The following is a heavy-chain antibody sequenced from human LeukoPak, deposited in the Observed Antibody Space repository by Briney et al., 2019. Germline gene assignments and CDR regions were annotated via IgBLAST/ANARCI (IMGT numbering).Heavy chain of an antibody. J-gene: IGHJ4*02. D-gene: IGHD6-13*01. V-gene: IGHV4-61*02. CDR1: GGSVRRGNYY. CDR2: IYTSGTT. Sequence: SETLSLTCTVSGGSVRRGNYYWTWIRQPAGSGLEWIGRIYTSGTTDYNPSLRTRVTISVDTSKNQFSLKLSSVTAADTAVYYCARDQIAAAGSTQFDYWGQGTLVTVSS. CDR3: ARDQIAAAGSTQFDY.